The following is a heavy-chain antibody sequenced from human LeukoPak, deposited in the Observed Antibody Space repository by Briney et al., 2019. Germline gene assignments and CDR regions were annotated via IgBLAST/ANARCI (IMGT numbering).Heavy chain of an antibody. CDR2: ISGSGGST. Sequence: PGGSLRLSCAASGFTFSSYAMSWVRQAPGKGLEWVSAISGSGGSTYYADSVRDRFTISRDNSKNTLYLQMNSLRAEDTAVYYCARYCSSTSCYLGAFDMWGQGTMVTVAS. D-gene: IGHD2-2*01. J-gene: IGHJ3*02. CDR1: GFTFSSYA. V-gene: IGHV3-23*01. CDR3: ARYCSSTSCYLGAFDM.